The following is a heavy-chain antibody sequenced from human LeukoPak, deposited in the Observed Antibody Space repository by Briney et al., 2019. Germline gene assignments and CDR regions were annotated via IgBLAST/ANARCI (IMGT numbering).Heavy chain of an antibody. J-gene: IGHJ4*02. D-gene: IGHD4-17*01. CDR2: IHYSGDT. Sequence: SETLSLTCSVSGVSISTSYWSWIRQPPGKGLEWIGYIHYSGDTNYNPSLKSRVTMSADTSKNQFSLTLSSVTAGDAAVYYCRRGTVTTANFDCWGQGTLVTVSS. CDR3: RRGTVTTANFDC. V-gene: IGHV4-59*01. CDR1: GVSISTSY.